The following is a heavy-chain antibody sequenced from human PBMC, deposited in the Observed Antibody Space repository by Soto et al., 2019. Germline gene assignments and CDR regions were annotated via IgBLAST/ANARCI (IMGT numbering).Heavy chain of an antibody. CDR2: IDPSDSYT. CDR1: GYSFTSYW. V-gene: IGHV5-10-1*01. Sequence: GESLKISCKGSGYSFTSYWISWVRQMPGKGLEWMGRIDPSDSYTNYSPSFQGHVTISADKSISTAYLQWSSLKASDTAMYYCATLDTAMVTGGGYYDYYGMDVWGQGTTVTVS. D-gene: IGHD5-18*01. J-gene: IGHJ6*02. CDR3: ATLDTAMVTGGGYYDYYGMDV.